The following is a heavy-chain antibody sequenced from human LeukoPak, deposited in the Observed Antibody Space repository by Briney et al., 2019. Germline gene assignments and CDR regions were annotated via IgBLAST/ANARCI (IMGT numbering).Heavy chain of an antibody. V-gene: IGHV3-23*01. D-gene: IGHD3-9*01. CDR2: ITGSDDST. J-gene: IGHJ3*02. CDR1: GFTFSSYA. CDR3: AKEHDILTGYSGDAFDI. Sequence: PGGSLRLSCAASGFTFSSYAMSWVRQAPGKGLQWVSVITGSDDSTYYADSVKGQFTISRDNSKNTLYLQMNSLRTEDTAVYYCAKEHDILTGYSGDAFDIWGQGTMVTVSS.